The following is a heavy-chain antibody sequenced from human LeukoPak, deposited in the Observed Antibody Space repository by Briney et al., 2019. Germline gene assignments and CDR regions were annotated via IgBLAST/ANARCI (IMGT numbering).Heavy chain of an antibody. V-gene: IGHV3-23*01. D-gene: IGHD3-9*01. CDR3: ARDHGYDILTGLSQGYYYGMDV. Sequence: GGSLRLSCEASGFTFSSYAMAWVRQAPGKGLEWVSVISASGGSTHNADSVKGRFTISRDNSKNTLYLQMNSLRAEDTAVYYCARDHGYDILTGLSQGYYYGMDVWGQGTTVTVFS. CDR2: ISASGGST. CDR1: GFTFSSYA. J-gene: IGHJ6*02.